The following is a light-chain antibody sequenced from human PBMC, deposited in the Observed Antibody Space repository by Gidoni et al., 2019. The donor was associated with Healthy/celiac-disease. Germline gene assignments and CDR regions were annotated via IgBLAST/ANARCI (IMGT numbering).Light chain of an antibody. J-gene: IGKJ2*01. CDR3: QQLNSYPYT. V-gene: IGKV1-9*01. CDR2: AAS. CDR1: QRISSY. Sequence: DIQLTQSPSFLSASVGDRVTITCRASQRISSYLAWYQQKPGKAPKLLIYAASTLQSGVPSRFSGSGSGTEFTLTISSLQPEDFATYYCQQLNSYPYTFXQXTKLEIK.